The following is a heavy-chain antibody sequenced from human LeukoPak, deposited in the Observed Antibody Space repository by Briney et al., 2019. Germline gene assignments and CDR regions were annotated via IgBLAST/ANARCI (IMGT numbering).Heavy chain of an antibody. D-gene: IGHD1-20*01. CDR1: GFTVSSNE. V-gene: IGHV3-38-3*01. CDR2: ISGGST. CDR3: AKDNWNPSLYYFDY. J-gene: IGHJ4*02. Sequence: GGSLRLSCAASGFTVSSNEMSWVRQAPGKGLEWVSSISGGSTYYADSRKGRFTISRDNSKNTLHLQMNSLRAEDTAVYYCAKDNWNPSLYYFDYWGQGTLVTVSS.